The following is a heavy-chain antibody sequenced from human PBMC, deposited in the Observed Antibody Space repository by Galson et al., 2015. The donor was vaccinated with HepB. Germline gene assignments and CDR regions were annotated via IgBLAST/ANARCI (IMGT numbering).Heavy chain of an antibody. CDR3: SGGVDPKQRGLDY. CDR2: ISGDGTYI. V-gene: IGHV3-23*01. Sequence: SLRLSCAGSGFTFNSFAINWVRQAPGKGLEWVSAISGDGTYIYYADSVKGRFTISRDNSRNTLYLQLSSLRAEDTALYYCSGGVDPKQRGLDYWGQGTLVTVSS. CDR1: GFTFNSFA. D-gene: IGHD3-16*01. J-gene: IGHJ4*02.